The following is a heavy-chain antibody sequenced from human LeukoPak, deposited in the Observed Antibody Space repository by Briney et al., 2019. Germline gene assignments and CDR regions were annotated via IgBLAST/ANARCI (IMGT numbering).Heavy chain of an antibody. CDR3: TTGEVPYIAAAGTDYYYYYMDV. J-gene: IGHJ6*03. CDR1: GFTFSTYA. V-gene: IGHV3-15*01. D-gene: IGHD6-13*01. Sequence: GGSLRLSCAASGFTFSTYAMSWVRQAPGQGLEWVGRIKSKTDGGTTDYAAPVKGRFTISRDDSKTTLYLQMNSLKTEDTGVYYCTTGEVPYIAAAGTDYYYYYMDVWGKGTTVTVAS. CDR2: IKSKTDGGTT.